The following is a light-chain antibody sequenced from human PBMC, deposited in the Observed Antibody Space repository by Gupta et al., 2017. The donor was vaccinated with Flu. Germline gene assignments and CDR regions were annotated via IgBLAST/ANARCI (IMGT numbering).Light chain of an antibody. CDR2: WAS. CDR3: HQFLRVPRT. CDR1: HILLSTSNNKDC. J-gene: IGKJ1*01. Sequence: DIVMTQSPDSLTVSLGEKASISCKSNHILLSTSNNKDCLAWYQQKPGQPPRLLFYWASTRHSGVPDRFRGSGSGTDFSLTISSLQAEDVATYYCHQFLRVPRTFGPGTRVEIK. V-gene: IGKV4-1*01.